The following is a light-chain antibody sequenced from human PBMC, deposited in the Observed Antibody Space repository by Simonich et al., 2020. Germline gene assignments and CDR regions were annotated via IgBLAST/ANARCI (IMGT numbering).Light chain of an antibody. CDR3: SSYTSSSTYV. CDR2: DVS. CDR1: SSDVGGYNY. Sequence: QSALTQPASVSGSPGQSITISGTRTSSDVGGYNYVSWYQQHPGKAPQLMIYDVSKRPSWVSNRVSGPKSGNTASLTISGLQAEDEADYYCSSYTSSSTYVFGTGTKVTVL. V-gene: IGLV2-14*01. J-gene: IGLJ1*01.